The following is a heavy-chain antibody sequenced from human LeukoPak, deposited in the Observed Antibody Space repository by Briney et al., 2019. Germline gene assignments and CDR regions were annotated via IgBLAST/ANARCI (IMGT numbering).Heavy chain of an antibody. CDR1: GFTFTPGW. Sequence: GGSLRLSCAASGFTFTPGWMSWVRQAPGKGLEWVAMMKRDGGEKHYVDSVRGRFTISRDNAKNSLYLQMDSLRDEDTAVYYCASLDTAHPSGVHWGQGTLVTVSS. J-gene: IGHJ4*02. D-gene: IGHD5-18*01. CDR3: ASLDTAHPSGVH. CDR2: MKRDGGEK. V-gene: IGHV3-7*01.